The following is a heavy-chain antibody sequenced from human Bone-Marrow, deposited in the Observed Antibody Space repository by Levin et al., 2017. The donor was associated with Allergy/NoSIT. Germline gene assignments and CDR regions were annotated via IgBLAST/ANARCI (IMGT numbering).Heavy chain of an antibody. D-gene: IGHD6-19*01. V-gene: IGHV3-15*01. CDR2: INTKGEGEAA. Sequence: PGGSLRLSCAASGFPFNSAWMYWVRQAPGKGLEWVGRINTKGEGEAADYAAPVKGRFTISRDDSKTSVYLQMNSLKTEDTAVYFCTTSTPRGWDFGGFDYRGQGDLVTVSS. J-gene: IGHJ4*02. CDR1: GFPFNSAW. CDR3: TTSTPRGWDFGGFDY.